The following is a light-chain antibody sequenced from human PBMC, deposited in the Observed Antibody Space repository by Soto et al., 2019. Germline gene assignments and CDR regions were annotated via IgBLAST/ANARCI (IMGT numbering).Light chain of an antibody. Sequence: DIQMTQSPSTLSASVGDRVTITCRASQNINNWLAWYQQKPGKAPKLLIYRASSLENGVPSRFSGRGSGTDFIFTFTSLQPDDFATYYCQQNSSDSTFGQGTKVEI. J-gene: IGKJ1*01. CDR3: QQNSSDST. V-gene: IGKV1-5*03. CDR2: RAS. CDR1: QNINNW.